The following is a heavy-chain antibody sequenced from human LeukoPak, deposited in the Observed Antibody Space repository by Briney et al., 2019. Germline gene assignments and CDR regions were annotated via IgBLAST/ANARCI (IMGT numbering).Heavy chain of an antibody. CDR1: GFTFDDYG. CDR3: AELGITMIGGV. V-gene: IGHV3-20*04. D-gene: IGHD3-10*02. Sequence: GGSLRLSCAASGFTFDDYGMSWVRHAPGKGLECVSGINWNGGSTGYADSMKGRFTISRDNAKNSLYLQMNSLRAEDTAVYYCAELGITMIGGVWGKGTTVTISS. CDR2: INWNGGST. J-gene: IGHJ6*04.